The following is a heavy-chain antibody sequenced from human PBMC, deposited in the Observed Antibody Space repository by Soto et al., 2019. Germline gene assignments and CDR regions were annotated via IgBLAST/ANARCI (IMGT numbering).Heavy chain of an antibody. D-gene: IGHD3-3*01. CDR3: AKGAALTISWFDP. J-gene: IGHJ5*02. Sequence: PWGSLVLSCASSEFTFSIYAMDWVRQAPGKGLEWVAVISYDGSNKYYADSVKGRFTISRDNSKNTLYLQMNSLRAEDTAVYYCAKGAALTISWFDPWGQGTMVTVSS. V-gene: IGHV3-30-3*01. CDR1: EFTFSIYA. CDR2: ISYDGSNK.